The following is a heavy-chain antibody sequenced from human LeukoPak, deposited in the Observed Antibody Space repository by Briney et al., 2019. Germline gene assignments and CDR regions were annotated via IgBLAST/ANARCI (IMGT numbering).Heavy chain of an antibody. D-gene: IGHD3-22*01. V-gene: IGHV4-59*12. Sequence: SETLSLTCTVSGGSISGYYWSWIRQPPGKGLEWNGYIYYSGSTKYNPSLKSRVTMSVDTSKNQFSLKLSSVTAADTAVYYCARGPYYYDSSGYGNAFDIWGQGTMVTVSS. CDR3: ARGPYYYDSSGYGNAFDI. CDR1: GGSISGYY. CDR2: IYYSGST. J-gene: IGHJ3*02.